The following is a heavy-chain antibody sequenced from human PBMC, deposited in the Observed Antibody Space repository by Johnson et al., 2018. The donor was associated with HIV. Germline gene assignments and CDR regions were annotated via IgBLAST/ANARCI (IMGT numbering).Heavy chain of an antibody. V-gene: IGHV3-66*01. CDR2: ICSGATT. CDR1: ALPVSSNY. J-gene: IGHJ3*01. Sequence: VHRVESGGGVVQPCPSLRLSCAASALPVSSNYMNWVRQAPGKGLEWVSIICSGATTDYADSVKGRFTISRDSSKNTVYLQMNNLRAEETAVYYCARGMARIAFDVWGQGTMVTVSS. D-gene: IGHD5-24*01. CDR3: ARGMARIAFDV.